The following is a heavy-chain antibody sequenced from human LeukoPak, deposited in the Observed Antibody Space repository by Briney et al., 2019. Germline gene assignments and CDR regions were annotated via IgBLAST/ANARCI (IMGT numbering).Heavy chain of an antibody. Sequence: GGSLRLSCAASGFTFSSYAMSWVRQAPGKGLEWVPAISGSGGSTYYADSVKGRFTISRDNAKNSLYLQMNSLRVEDTAVYYCARGLPATLLDYWGQGTLVTVSS. CDR1: GFTFSSYA. CDR3: ARGLPATLLDY. CDR2: ISGSGGST. J-gene: IGHJ4*02. V-gene: IGHV3-23*01. D-gene: IGHD2-2*01.